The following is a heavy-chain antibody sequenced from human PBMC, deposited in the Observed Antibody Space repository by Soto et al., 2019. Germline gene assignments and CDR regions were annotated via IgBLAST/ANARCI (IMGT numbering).Heavy chain of an antibody. D-gene: IGHD6-13*01. J-gene: IGHJ4*02. Sequence: LSLTCTVSGGSMRNYFWTWIRQPPGKGLEWIGYIHYSGTTSFFPSYNPSLRSRVTISEDTSKNQFSLKLLSVTTADTAVYFCAAGEASRMNLAPYYLDFWGQGTLVTVSS. CDR1: GGSMRNYF. CDR2: IHYSGTT. V-gene: IGHV4-59*01. CDR3: AAGEASRMNLAPYYLDF.